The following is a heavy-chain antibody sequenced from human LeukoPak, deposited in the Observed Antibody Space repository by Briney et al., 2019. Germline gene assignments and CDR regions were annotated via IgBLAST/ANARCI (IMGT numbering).Heavy chain of an antibody. Sequence: GGSLRLSCAASGFTFSSYAMHWVRQAPGKGLEWLAVISYDGSNKYYADSVKGRFTISRDSSKNTLYLQMNGLGAEDTAVYYCAREDSSSWCIFDYWGQGTLVTVSS. CDR2: ISYDGSNK. V-gene: IGHV3-30-3*01. J-gene: IGHJ4*02. D-gene: IGHD6-13*01. CDR1: GFTFSSYA. CDR3: AREDSSSWCIFDY.